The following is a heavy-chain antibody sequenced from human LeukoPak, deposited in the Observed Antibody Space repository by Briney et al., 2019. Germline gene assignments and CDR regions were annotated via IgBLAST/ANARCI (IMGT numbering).Heavy chain of an antibody. CDR3: AKGSGGTCYSPLDY. V-gene: IGHV3-23*01. CDR2: ICGNGDST. CDR1: GFTFSNYA. J-gene: IGHJ4*02. Sequence: PGGSLRLSCAASGFTFSNYAMSWVRQAPGKGLEWVSVICGNGDSTCYADSVKGRFTISRDNSKNTLYLQMNSLRAEDTAVYYCAKGSGGTCYSPLDYWGQGTLVTVSS. D-gene: IGHD2-15*01.